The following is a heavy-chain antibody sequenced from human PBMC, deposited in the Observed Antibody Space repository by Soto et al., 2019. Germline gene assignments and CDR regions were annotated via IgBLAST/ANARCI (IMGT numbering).Heavy chain of an antibody. CDR1: GYTFTSYG. V-gene: IGHV1-18*01. J-gene: IGHJ6*02. CDR2: ISAYNGNT. CDR3: ARVFGWSGYYGMDV. Sequence: VASVKVSCMASGYTFTSYGISWVRQAPGQGLEWMGWISAYNGNTNYAQKLQGRVTMTTDTSTSTAYMELRSLRSDDTAVYYCARVFGWSGYYGMDVWGQGTTVTVSS. D-gene: IGHD3-3*01.